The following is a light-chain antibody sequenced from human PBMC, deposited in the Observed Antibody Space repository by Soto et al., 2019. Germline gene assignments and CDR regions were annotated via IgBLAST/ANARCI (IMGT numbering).Light chain of an antibody. CDR2: KAS. CDR3: QQYNSYSRT. J-gene: IGKJ1*01. CDR1: QSISGW. Sequence: DIQVTQSPSTLSASVGDTVTITCRASQSISGWLAWYQQKPGKAPKPLIYKASTLKSGVPSRFSGSGSGTEFTLTISSLQPDDFATYYCQQYNSYSRTFGQGTKVDIK. V-gene: IGKV1-5*03.